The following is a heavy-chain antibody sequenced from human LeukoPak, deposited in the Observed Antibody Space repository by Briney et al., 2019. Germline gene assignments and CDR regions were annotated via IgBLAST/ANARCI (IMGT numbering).Heavy chain of an antibody. Sequence: PGGSLRLSCAASGFTFSSYSMNWVRQAPGKGLEWVSYISGSGVTIYYADSVKGRFTISRDNAKNSLYLQVNSLRAEDTAVYYCARVRYVYGLFDYWGQGTLVTVSS. CDR2: ISGSGVTI. CDR3: ARVRYVYGLFDY. J-gene: IGHJ4*02. D-gene: IGHD3-16*01. V-gene: IGHV3-48*04. CDR1: GFTFSSYS.